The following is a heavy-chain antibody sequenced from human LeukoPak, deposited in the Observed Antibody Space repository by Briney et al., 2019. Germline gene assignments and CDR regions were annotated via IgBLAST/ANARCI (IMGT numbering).Heavy chain of an antibody. CDR3: ARVSRSWSSSRVSP. Sequence: SETLSLTCTVSGYSISSGYYWSWIRQPPGKGLEWIGEINHSGSTNYNPSLRSRVTISVDTSKNQFSLKLSSVTAADTAVYYCARVSRSWSSSRVSPWGQGTLVTVSS. D-gene: IGHD6-13*01. CDR1: GYSISSGYY. CDR2: INHSGST. V-gene: IGHV4-38-2*02. J-gene: IGHJ5*02.